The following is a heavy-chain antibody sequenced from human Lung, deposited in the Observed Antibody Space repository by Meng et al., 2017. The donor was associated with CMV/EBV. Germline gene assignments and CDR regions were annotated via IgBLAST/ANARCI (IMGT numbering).Heavy chain of an antibody. Sequence: GGSXRLSCAISGFTVSRNSMRWVRQAPGKGLEWVSVIYYDDSTYYADSVKGRFTMSRDSSMNTVFLQMNSLRVEDTAVYYCARRDDLLGFDYWGQGTLVTVSS. D-gene: IGHD2-15*01. CDR2: IYYDDST. CDR1: GFTVSRNS. CDR3: ARRDDLLGFDY. J-gene: IGHJ4*02. V-gene: IGHV3-53*01.